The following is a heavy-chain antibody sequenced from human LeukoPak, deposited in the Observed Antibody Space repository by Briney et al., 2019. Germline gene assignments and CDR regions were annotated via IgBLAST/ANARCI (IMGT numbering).Heavy chain of an antibody. V-gene: IGHV4-61*02. CDR1: GGSISSGSYY. CDR2: IYTSGST. D-gene: IGHD4-17*01. J-gene: IGHJ4*02. Sequence: PSETLSLTCTVSGGSISSGSYYWGWIRQPAGKGLEWIGRIYTSGSTNYNPSLKSRVTISVDTSKNQFSLKLSSVTAADTSVYNCVGATVTTALLYYWGQGTLVSVSS. CDR3: VGATVTTALLYY.